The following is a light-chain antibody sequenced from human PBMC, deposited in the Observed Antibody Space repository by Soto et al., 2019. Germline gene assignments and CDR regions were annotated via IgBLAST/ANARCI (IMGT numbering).Light chain of an antibody. V-gene: IGLV2-23*02. Sequence: QSALTQPASVSGSPGQSITISCTGTSSDVGSYNLVSWYQQHPGKAPKLMIYDVSKRPSGVSNRFSGSKSGNTASLKISGLQAEDEAEYYCCSYAGSSIFDVFGTGTKVTVL. CDR2: DVS. J-gene: IGLJ1*01. CDR1: SSDVGSYNL. CDR3: CSYAGSSIFDV.